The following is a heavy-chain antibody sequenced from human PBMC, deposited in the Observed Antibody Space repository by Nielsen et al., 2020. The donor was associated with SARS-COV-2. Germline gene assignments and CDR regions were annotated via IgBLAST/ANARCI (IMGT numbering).Heavy chain of an antibody. V-gene: IGHV1-18*01. CDR3: ARDGDVSDGMAAYYYGMDV. CDR2: ISAYNGNT. Sequence: ASVKVSRKASGYTFTSYGISWVRQAPGQGLEWMGWISAYNGNTNYAQKLQGRVTMTTDTSTSTAYMELRSLRSDDTAVYYCARDGDVSDGMAAYYYGMDVWGQGTTVTVSS. D-gene: IGHD5-24*01. J-gene: IGHJ6*02. CDR1: GYTFTSYG.